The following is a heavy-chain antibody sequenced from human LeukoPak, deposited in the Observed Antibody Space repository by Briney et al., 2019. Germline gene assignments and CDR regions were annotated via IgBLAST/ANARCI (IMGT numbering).Heavy chain of an antibody. Sequence: GGSLRLSCAASGFTFGIYGMNWVRQAPGKGLEWVSSISDTSDISYADSVKGRFTVSRDNAKNSVFLQMNSLRLEDTAVYYCARDRGARGRGLAWGQGTLVSVSS. CDR3: ARDRGARGRGLA. J-gene: IGHJ4*02. CDR2: ISDTSDI. V-gene: IGHV3-21*06. CDR1: GFTFGIYG. D-gene: IGHD3-10*01.